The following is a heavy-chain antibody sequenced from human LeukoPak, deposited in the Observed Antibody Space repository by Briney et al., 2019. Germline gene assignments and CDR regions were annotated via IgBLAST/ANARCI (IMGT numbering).Heavy chain of an antibody. CDR3: ARLGGQKGENWFDP. J-gene: IGHJ5*02. CDR2: IIPIFGTA. CDR1: GGTFSSYA. V-gene: IGHV1-69*13. Sequence: SVKVPCKASGGTFSSYAISWVRQAPGQGLEWMGGIIPIFGTANYAQKFQGRVTITADESTSTAYMELSSLRSEDTAVYYCARLGGQKGENWFDPWGQGTLVTVSS. D-gene: IGHD3-16*01.